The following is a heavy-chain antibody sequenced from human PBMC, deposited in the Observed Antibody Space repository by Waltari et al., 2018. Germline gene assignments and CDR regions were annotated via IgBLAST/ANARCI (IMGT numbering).Heavy chain of an antibody. D-gene: IGHD5-12*01. CDR1: GGTFSSYA. CDR3: ARGDGIVATIWGGYYYGMDV. J-gene: IGHJ6*02. V-gene: IGHV1-69*13. Sequence: QVQLVQSGAEVKKPGSSVKVSCKASGGTFSSYAISWVRQAPGQGLEWMGGIIPIFGTANYAQKFQGRVTITADESTSTAYMELSSLRSEDTAVYYCARGDGIVATIWGGYYYGMDVWGQGTTVTVSS. CDR2: IIPIFGTA.